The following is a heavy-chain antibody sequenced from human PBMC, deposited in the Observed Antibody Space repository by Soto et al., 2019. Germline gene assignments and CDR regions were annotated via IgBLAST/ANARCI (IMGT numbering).Heavy chain of an antibody. D-gene: IGHD3-22*01. Sequence: PXESLKISCRVCGYSFIAHWIAWVRQMPGEGLEWMGIINPADSDIRYSPSFQGQVTISVDKSINTAYLQWSSLKASDTATYYCTRPQSSGWYDFWGQGTLVTVSS. CDR1: GYSFIAHW. CDR2: INPADSDI. V-gene: IGHV5-51*01. CDR3: TRPQSSGWYDF. J-gene: IGHJ5*01.